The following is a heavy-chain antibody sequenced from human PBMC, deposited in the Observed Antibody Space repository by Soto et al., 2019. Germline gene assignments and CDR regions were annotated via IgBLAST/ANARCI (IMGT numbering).Heavy chain of an antibody. CDR3: AKGSTSLYYYYGMDV. J-gene: IGHJ6*02. D-gene: IGHD2-2*01. CDR1: GFTFSSYA. CDR2: ISGSGGST. V-gene: IGHV3-23*01. Sequence: GGSLRLSCAASGFTFSSYAMSWVRQAPGKGLEWVSAISGSGGSTYYADSVKGRFTISRDNSKNTLYLQMNSLRAEDTAVYYCAKGSTSLYYYYGMDVWRQGTTVTVSS.